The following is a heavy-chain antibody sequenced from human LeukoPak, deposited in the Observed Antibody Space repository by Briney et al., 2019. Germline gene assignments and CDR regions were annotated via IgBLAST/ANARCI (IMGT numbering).Heavy chain of an antibody. J-gene: IGHJ4*02. V-gene: IGHV3-74*01. D-gene: IGHD1-26*01. CDR2: INADGSNT. Sequence: GGSLRLSCAASGFTFSTYYMHWVRQAPGKGLVWVARINADGSNTNYADSVKGRFTISRDNAKKSLYLQMNSLRAEDTAVYYCARGSMGRTTGPHYDWGRGTLVTVSS. CDR3: ARGSMGRTTGPHYD. CDR1: GFTFSTYY.